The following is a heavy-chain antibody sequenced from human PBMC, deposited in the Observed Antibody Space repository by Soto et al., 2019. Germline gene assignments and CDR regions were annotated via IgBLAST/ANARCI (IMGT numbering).Heavy chain of an antibody. D-gene: IGHD3-22*01. CDR3: ASSRTFYYDSRAEYFQH. CDR1: GGTFSSYT. J-gene: IGHJ1*01. Sequence: SVKVSCKASGGTFSSYTISWVRQAPGQGLEWMGRIIPIFGTANYAQKFQGRVTITADESTSTAYMELSSLRSEDTAVYYCASSRTFYYDSRAEYFQHWGQGPLVTVSS. V-gene: IGHV1-69*13. CDR2: IIPIFGTA.